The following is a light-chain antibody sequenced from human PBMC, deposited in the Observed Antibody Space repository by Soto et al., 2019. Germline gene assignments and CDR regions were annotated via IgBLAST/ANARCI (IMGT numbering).Light chain of an antibody. V-gene: IGKV1-39*01. CDR2: AAS. Sequence: DMEMTQSPSSLSASVGDRVTITCRESLSISNYLNWYQHKPGKVPKLLIYAASSLQSGVPTRFSGSGSGTHFTLTINNLQPEDFATYYCLQSYGTPLTFGGGTKIEIK. J-gene: IGKJ4*01. CDR1: LSISNY. CDR3: LQSYGTPLT.